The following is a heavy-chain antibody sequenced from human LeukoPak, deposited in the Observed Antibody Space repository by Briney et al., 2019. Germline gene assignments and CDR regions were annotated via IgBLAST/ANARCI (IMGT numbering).Heavy chain of an antibody. J-gene: IGHJ4*02. Sequence: PGGSLRLSCAASGFTFSSYSMNWVRQAPGKGLEWVSYISSTSSTIYYADSVKGRFTISRDNAKNSLYLQMNSLRAEDTAVYYCAREKGYCSSTTCYKPFDHWGQGTLVTVSS. CDR2: ISSTSSTI. D-gene: IGHD2-2*02. CDR3: AREKGYCSSTTCYKPFDH. CDR1: GFTFSSYS. V-gene: IGHV3-48*01.